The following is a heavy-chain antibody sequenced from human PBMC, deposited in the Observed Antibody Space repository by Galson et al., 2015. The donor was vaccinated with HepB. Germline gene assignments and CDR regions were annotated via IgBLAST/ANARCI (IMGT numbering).Heavy chain of an antibody. CDR2: ISGSGGST. CDR1: A. D-gene: IGHD1-1*01. J-gene: IGHJ4*02. Sequence: AMSWVRQARGKGLEWVSTISGSGGSTHYADSVKGRFTISRDNSKNTVYLQMNSLRAEDTAVYYCAKVRTHLPYFDHWGQGTLVTVSS. CDR3: AKVRTHLPYFDH. V-gene: IGHV3-23*01.